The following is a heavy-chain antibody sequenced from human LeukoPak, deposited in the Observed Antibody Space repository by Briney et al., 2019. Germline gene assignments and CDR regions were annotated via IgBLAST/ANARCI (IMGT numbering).Heavy chain of an antibody. D-gene: IGHD3-22*01. CDR1: GGSISSYY. CDR3: ARDKDYFDSGGAFDI. J-gene: IGHJ3*02. CDR2: IYYSGST. V-gene: IGHV4-59*01. Sequence: PSETLSLTCTAAGGSISSYYWGWIRQPPGEGRGWIGYIYYSGSTNYNPSLKSRVTMSVDTSKNQFSLKLSSVTAADTAVYYCARDKDYFDSGGAFDIWGQGTMVTVSS.